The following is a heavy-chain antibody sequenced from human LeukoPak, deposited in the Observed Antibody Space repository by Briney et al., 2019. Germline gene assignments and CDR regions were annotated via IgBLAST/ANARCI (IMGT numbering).Heavy chain of an antibody. D-gene: IGHD6-13*01. CDR2: ISWNSGSI. CDR1: GFTFDDYA. J-gene: IGHJ4*02. Sequence: GRSLRLSCAASGFTFDDYAMHWVRQAPGKGLEWVSGISWNSGSIGYADSVKGRFTISRDNAKNSLYLQMNSLRAEDTALYYCAKGFSSWSPLSDYWGQGTLVTVSS. V-gene: IGHV3-9*01. CDR3: AKGFSSWSPLSDY.